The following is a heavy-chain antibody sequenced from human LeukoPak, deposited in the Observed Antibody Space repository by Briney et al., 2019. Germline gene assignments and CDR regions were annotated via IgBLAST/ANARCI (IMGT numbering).Heavy chain of an antibody. J-gene: IGHJ4*02. CDR2: IYYSGST. Sequence: SETLSLTCTVSGGSISSSSYYWGWIRQPPGKGLEWIGSIYYSGSTYYNPSLKSRVTISVDTSKNQFSLKLSSVTAADTAVYYCARDKWSLGNSGSDYWGQGTLVTVSS. CDR1: GGSISSSSYY. D-gene: IGHD4-23*01. V-gene: IGHV4-39*07. CDR3: ARDKWSLGNSGSDY.